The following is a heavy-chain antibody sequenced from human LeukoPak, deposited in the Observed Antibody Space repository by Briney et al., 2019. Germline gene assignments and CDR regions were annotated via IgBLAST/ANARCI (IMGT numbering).Heavy chain of an antibody. CDR2: IIPIFGTA. D-gene: IGHD4-17*01. V-gene: IGHV1-69*01. CDR1: GGTFSSYA. CDR3: AKGRTPPLRRQSYGDYHFDY. Sequence: SVKVSCKASGGTFSSYAISWVRQAPGQGLEWMGGIIPIFGTANYAQKFQGRVTITADESTSTAYMELSSLRSEDTAVYYCAKGRTPPLRRQSYGDYHFDYWGQGTLVTVSS. J-gene: IGHJ4*02.